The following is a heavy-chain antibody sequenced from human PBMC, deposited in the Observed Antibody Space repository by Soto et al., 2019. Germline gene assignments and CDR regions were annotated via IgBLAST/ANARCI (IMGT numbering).Heavy chain of an antibody. V-gene: IGHV3-23*01. Sequence: GGSLRLSCAASGFTFSSYAMTWVHQAPGKRLEWVSGISGSGGTTSYTDSVKGRFTISRDNSKKTLFLEMKSLGVEDTAVYFCARDVWETTSRYYGLDLWGLGTTVTV. D-gene: IGHD1-26*01. CDR3: ARDVWETTSRYYGLDL. J-gene: IGHJ6*02. CDR2: ISGSGGTT. CDR1: GFTFSSYA.